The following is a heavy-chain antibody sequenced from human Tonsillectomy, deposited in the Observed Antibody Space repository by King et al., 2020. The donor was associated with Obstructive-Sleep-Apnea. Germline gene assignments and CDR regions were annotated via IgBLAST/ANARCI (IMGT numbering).Heavy chain of an antibody. CDR3: ARDYCSGGSCYRGLGY. Sequence: VQLQQWGAGLLKPSETLSLTCAVYGGSFSGYYWSWIRQPPGKGLEWIGEINHSGSTNYNPSLKSRVTISVDTPKNQFSLKLSSVTAADTAVYYCARDYCSGGSCYRGLGYWGQGTLVTVSS. V-gene: IGHV4-34*01. D-gene: IGHD2-15*01. J-gene: IGHJ4*02. CDR2: INHSGST. CDR1: GGSFSGYY.